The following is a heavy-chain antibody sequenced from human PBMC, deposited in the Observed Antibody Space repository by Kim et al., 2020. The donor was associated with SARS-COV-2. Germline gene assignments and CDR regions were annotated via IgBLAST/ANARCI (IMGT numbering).Heavy chain of an antibody. D-gene: IGHD2-2*01. Sequence: SVKVSCKASGGTFSSYAISWVRQAPGQGLEWMGGIIPIFGTANYAQKFQGRVTITADESTSTAYMELSSLRSEDTAVYYCARGVVPAAILYPVDYWGQGTLVTVSS. CDR1: GGTFSSYA. V-gene: IGHV1-69*13. CDR2: IIPIFGTA. J-gene: IGHJ4*02. CDR3: ARGVVPAAILYPVDY.